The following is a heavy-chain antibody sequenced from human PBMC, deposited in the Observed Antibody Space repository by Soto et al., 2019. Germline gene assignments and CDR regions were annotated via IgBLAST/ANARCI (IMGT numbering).Heavy chain of an antibody. D-gene: IGHD5-18*01. CDR1: GGTFSSYT. CDR2: IIPMLGIA. J-gene: IGHJ4*02. V-gene: IGHV1-69*02. Sequence: QVQLVQSGAEVKKPGSSVKVSCKASGGTFSSYTFSWVRQAPGQGLEWMGRIIPMLGIANYAQKFQGRVTITADKSTSTPYMELSSLRSEDTAVYYCANRGYSYGFVIYWGQGTLVTVSS. CDR3: ANRGYSYGFVIY.